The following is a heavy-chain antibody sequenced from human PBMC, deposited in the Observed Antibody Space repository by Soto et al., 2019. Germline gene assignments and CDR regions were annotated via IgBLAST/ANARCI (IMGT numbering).Heavy chain of an antibody. CDR3: ARDSSGYQFDP. CDR1: GYTFTSYG. V-gene: IGHV1-18*01. CDR2: ISAYNGNT. Sequence: ASLNVSCKASGYTFTSYGIIWVRQAPGQGLEWMGWISAYNGNTNYAQKLQGRVTMTTDTSTSTAYMELRSLRSDDTAVYYCARDSSGYQFDPWGQGTLVNVSS. J-gene: IGHJ5*02. D-gene: IGHD3-22*01.